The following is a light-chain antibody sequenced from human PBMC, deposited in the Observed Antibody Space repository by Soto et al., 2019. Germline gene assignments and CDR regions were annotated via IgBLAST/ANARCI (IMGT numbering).Light chain of an antibody. J-gene: IGKJ5*01. CDR1: QSVSSSY. CDR3: QQRSNWSIT. Sequence: EIVLTQSPGTLSLSPGERATLSCMASQSVSSSYLAWYQQKPGQAPRLLIYDASNRATGIPARFSGSGSGTDFTLTISSLEPEDFAVYYCQQRSNWSITFGQGTRLEIK. CDR2: DAS. V-gene: IGKV3D-20*02.